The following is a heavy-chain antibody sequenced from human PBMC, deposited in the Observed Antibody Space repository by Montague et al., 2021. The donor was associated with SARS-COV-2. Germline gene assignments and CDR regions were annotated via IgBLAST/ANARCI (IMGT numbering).Heavy chain of an antibody. CDR1: GASIRSSDHY. CDR2: IYYSGST. CDR3: ARLRGDYGGTYDTFDI. Sequence: SETLSLTCTVSGASIRSSDHYWGWIRQPPGKGLEWIGSIYYSGSTYYNPSLKSRVTISVDTSKNQFSLKLSSVTAADTAVYYCARLRGDYGGTYDTFDIWGQGTMVTVSS. D-gene: IGHD4-23*01. V-gene: IGHV4-39*01. J-gene: IGHJ3*02.